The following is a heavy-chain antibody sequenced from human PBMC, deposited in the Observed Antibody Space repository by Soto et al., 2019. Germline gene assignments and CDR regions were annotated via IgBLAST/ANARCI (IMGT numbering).Heavy chain of an antibody. V-gene: IGHV3-21*01. Sequence: EVQLVESGGGLVKPGGSLRLSCAASGFTFSSYSMNWVRQAPGKGLEWVSSISSSSSYIYYADSVKGRFTISRDNAKXXXXXXXXXXXXXXXXXXXXXXXXXXXXXXXXXXYYYMDVWGKGTTVTVSS. CDR3: XXXXXXXXXXXXXXYYYMDV. CDR2: ISSSSSYI. J-gene: IGHJ6*03. CDR1: GFTFSSYS.